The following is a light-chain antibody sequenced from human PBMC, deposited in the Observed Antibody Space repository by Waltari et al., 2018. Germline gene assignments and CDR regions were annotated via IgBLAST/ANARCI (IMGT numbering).Light chain of an antibody. Sequence: SYVLTQPPSVSVAPGQAARITCGGDEIGRKRVHWYQQKPGHAPLLVLYDNSGRPSGIPDSFSGPNSGNTATLTISGVEAGDEADYYCQVRDSSSDDGVFGGGTKLTVL. J-gene: IGLJ3*02. CDR3: QVRDSSSDDGV. V-gene: IGLV3-21*02. CDR1: EIGRKR. CDR2: DNS.